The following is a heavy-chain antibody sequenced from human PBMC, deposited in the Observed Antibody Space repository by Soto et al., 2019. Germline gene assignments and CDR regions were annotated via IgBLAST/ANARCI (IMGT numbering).Heavy chain of an antibody. J-gene: IGHJ6*02. Sequence: VQLVESGGGLVQPGGSLRLSCVASGFPFSSYDMHWVRQPTGRGLEWVSAIGTAGDTYYPGSVKGRFTISRDIAKNSLYLQINSLRAGDTAVYYCARATSVIYGVEYYYGMDVWGQGTTVTVSS. CDR2: IGTAGDT. CDR1: GFPFSSYD. CDR3: ARATSVIYGVEYYYGMDV. V-gene: IGHV3-13*04. D-gene: IGHD4-17*01.